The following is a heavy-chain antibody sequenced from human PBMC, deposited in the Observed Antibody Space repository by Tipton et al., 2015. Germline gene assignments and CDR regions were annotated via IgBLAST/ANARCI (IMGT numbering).Heavy chain of an antibody. D-gene: IGHD6-25*01. CDR2: IREDGSEK. CDR3: TRGSGGTALVPGLDY. Sequence: GSLRLSCAASGFALTSYWMSWVRQAPGKGLEWVANIREDGSEKFYADSVKGRFAISRDNAKNTVDLEMETLRAEDTAVYYCTRGSGGTALVPGLDYWGQGALVTVSS. CDR1: GFALTSYW. J-gene: IGHJ4*02. V-gene: IGHV3-7*04.